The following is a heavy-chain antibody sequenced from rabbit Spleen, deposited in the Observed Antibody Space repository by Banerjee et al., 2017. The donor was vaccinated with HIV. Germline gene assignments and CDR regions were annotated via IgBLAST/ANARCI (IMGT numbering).Heavy chain of an antibody. CDR1: GFDLSSYDY. CDR2: IYISGGST. J-gene: IGHJ4*01. CDR3: ARDVGIYAYIDGYFDL. Sequence: QSLEESGGDLVKPGASLTLTCTASGFDLSSYDYMCWVRQAPGKGLEWIACIYISGGSTYYASWAKGRFTISKTSSTTVTLQMTGLTAADTATYFCARDVGIYAYIDGYFDLWGPGTLVTVS. V-gene: IGHV1S40*01. D-gene: IGHD6-1*01.